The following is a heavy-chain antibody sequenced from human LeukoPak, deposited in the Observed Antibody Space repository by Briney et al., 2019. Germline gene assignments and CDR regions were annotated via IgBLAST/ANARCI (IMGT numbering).Heavy chain of an antibody. J-gene: IGHJ6*03. CDR1: GYTFAHND. CDR3: ARGVGYMDV. Sequence: ASVKVSCQASGYTFAHNDINWVRQATGQGLEWMGWMNPNSGNTGYAQKFQGRVTITRNTSISTAYMELSSLRSEDTAVYYCARGVGYMDVWGKGTTVTVSS. CDR2: MNPNSGNT. V-gene: IGHV1-8*01. D-gene: IGHD1-26*01.